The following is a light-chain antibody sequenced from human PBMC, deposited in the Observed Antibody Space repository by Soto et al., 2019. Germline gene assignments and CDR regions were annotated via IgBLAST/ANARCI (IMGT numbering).Light chain of an antibody. J-gene: IGLJ3*02. CDR1: SSDVGGYNF. V-gene: IGLV2-14*03. CDR2: DVT. Sequence: QSALTQPASVSGSPGQSITISCTGTSSDVGGYNFVSWYQQHPGNSPKLMIYDVTNRPSGISNRFSGSKSGNTASLTISGLQAEDEAHYYCNSYTTSGAVVFGGGTKLTV. CDR3: NSYTTSGAVV.